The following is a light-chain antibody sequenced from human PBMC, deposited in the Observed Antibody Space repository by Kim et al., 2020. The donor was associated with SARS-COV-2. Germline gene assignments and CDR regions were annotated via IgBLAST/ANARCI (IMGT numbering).Light chain of an antibody. J-gene: IGLJ3*02. CDR2: LSSDGSH. Sequence: QLVLTQSPSASASLGASVKLTCTLSSGHSSYAIAWHQQQPEKGPRYLMKLSSDGSHSKGDGIPDRFSGSSSGAERYLTISSLQSEDEADYYCQTWGTGVFGGGTKLTVL. CDR1: SGHSSYA. V-gene: IGLV4-69*01. CDR3: QTWGTGV.